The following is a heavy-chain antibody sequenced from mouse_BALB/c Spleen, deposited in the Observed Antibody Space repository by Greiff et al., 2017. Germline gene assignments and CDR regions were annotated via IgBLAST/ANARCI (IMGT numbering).Heavy chain of an antibody. CDR2: ISYSGST. Sequence: EVQGVESGPGLVKPSQSLSLTCTVTGYSITSDYAWNWIRQFPGNKLEWMGYISYSGSTSYNPSLKSRISITRDTSKNQFFLQLNSVTTEDTATYYCARSPFDYWGQGTTLTVSS. CDR3: ARSPFDY. V-gene: IGHV3-2*02. J-gene: IGHJ2*01. CDR1: GYSITSDYA.